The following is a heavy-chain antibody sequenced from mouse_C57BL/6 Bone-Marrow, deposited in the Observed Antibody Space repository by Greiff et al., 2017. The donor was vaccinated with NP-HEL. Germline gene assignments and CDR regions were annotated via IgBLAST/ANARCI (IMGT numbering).Heavy chain of an antibody. CDR3: ALKSRRRDAMDY. J-gene: IGHJ4*01. Sequence: VQLQQSGPELVKPGASVKMSCKASGYTFTDYNMHWVKQSHGKSLEWIGYINPNNGGTSYNQKFKGKATLTVNKSSSTAYMELRSLTSEDSAVYYCALKSRRRDAMDYWGQGTSVTVSS. CDR2: INPNNGGT. CDR1: GYTFTDYN. V-gene: IGHV1-22*01.